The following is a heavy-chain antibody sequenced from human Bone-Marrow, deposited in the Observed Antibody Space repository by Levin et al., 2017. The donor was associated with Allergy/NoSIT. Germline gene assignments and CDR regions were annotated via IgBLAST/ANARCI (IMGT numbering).Heavy chain of an antibody. CDR3: AGDRTGSYSSPVYFDY. CDR2: IKQDGSEI. J-gene: IGHJ4*02. V-gene: IGHV3-7*01. CDR1: GFTFSGYW. Sequence: GGSLRLSCAASGFTFSGYWMTWVRQAPGKGLEWVANIKQDGSEINYVDSVKGRFTISRDNAKTSLDLQMNSLRVEDTAGYYCAGDRTGSYSSPVYFDYWGQGTLVTVSS. D-gene: IGHD1-26*01.